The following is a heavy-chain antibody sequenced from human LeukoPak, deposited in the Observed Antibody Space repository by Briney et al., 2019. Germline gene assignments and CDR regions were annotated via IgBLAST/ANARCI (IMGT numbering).Heavy chain of an antibody. J-gene: IGHJ4*02. CDR3: VRDQFFSFDY. CDR1: GFTFSSYW. D-gene: IGHD3-3*01. Sequence: GGSLRLSCAASGFTFSSYWMSWVRQAPGKGLEWVSYISGTSHLIYYADSVKGRFTISRDNAKNSLYLQMSSLRDGDTAVYYCVRDQFFSFDYWGQGTLVTVSS. V-gene: IGHV3-48*02. CDR2: ISGTSHLI.